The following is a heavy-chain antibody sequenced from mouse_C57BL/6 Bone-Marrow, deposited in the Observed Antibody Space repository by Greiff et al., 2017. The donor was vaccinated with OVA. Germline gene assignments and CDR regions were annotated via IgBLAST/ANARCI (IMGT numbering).Heavy chain of an antibody. D-gene: IGHD2-4*01. J-gene: IGHJ2*01. CDR2: IWGDGST. CDR3: AKLYYDYYFDY. V-gene: IGHV2-3*01. CDR1: GFSLTSYG. Sequence: VQLQESGPGLVAPSQSLSITCTVSGFSLTSYGVSWVRQPPGQGLEWLGVIWGDGSTTYHSALISSLSISKDNSKGQVFLKLNSLQTDNTATDYCAKLYYDYYFDYWGQGTTLTVSS.